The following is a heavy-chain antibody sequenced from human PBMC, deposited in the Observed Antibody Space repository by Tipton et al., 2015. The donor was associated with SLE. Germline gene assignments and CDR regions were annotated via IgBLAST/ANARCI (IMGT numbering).Heavy chain of an antibody. D-gene: IGHD1-26*01. Sequence: TLSLTCAVYGGSFSGYYWSWIRQPPGKGLEWIGEISHSGSTNYNPSLKSRVTISVDTSKDQFSLKLSSVTAADTAVYYCARSGSYPYYYYYTDVWGKGTTVTVSS. V-gene: IGHV4-34*01. J-gene: IGHJ6*03. CDR3: ARSGSYPYYYYYTDV. CDR2: ISHSGST. CDR1: GGSFSGYY.